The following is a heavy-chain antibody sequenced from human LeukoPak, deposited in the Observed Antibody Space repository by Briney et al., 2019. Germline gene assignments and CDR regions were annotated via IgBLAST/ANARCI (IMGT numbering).Heavy chain of an antibody. J-gene: IGHJ4*02. V-gene: IGHV3-49*04. D-gene: IGHD5-18*01. CDR3: ARELRYSYGQYYFDF. CDR1: GFIASSNY. Sequence: GGSLRLSCTASGFIASSNYMSWVRQAPGKGLEWVGFIRSKGYGETTEYAASVKGRFTISRDDSKSIAYLQMNSLKTEDTAVYYCARELRYSYGQYYFDFWGQGTLVTVSS. CDR2: IRSKGYGETT.